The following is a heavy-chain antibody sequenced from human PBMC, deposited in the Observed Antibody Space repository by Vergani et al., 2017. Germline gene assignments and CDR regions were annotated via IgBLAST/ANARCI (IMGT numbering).Heavy chain of an antibody. J-gene: IGHJ3*02. CDR1: GFTVSSNY. D-gene: IGHD6-19*01. V-gene: IGHV3-53*02. CDR3: ARFNSGWYLAFDI. CDR2: IYSGGST. Sequence: EVQLVETGGGLIQPGGSLRLSCAASGFTVSSNYMSWVRQAPGKGLEWVSVIYSGGSTYYPDSVKGRFTISRDNSKNTLYLQMNSPRAEDTAVYYCARFNSGWYLAFDIWGQGTMVSVSS.